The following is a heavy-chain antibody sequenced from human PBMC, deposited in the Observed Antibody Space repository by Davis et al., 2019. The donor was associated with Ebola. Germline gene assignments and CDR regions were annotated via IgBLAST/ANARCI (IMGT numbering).Heavy chain of an antibody. CDR1: GFTFSDYY. D-gene: IGHD4-11*01. CDR2: ISSSGSTI. J-gene: IGHJ6*04. V-gene: IGHV3-11*04. CDR3: ARDPTYSNYYYGMDV. Sequence: GGSLRLSCAASGFTFSDYYMSWIRQAPGQGLEWVSYISSSGSTIYYADSVKGRFTISRDNSKNTLYLQMNSLRAEDTAVYYCARDPTYSNYYYGMDVWGKGTTVTVSS.